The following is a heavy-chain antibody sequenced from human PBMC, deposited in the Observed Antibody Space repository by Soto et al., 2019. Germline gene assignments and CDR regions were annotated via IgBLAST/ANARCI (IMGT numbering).Heavy chain of an antibody. D-gene: IGHD6-13*01. CDR1: GFTFRSFT. CDR2: ISSNSAYI. Sequence: GGSLRLSCAASGFTFRSFTMNWVRQAPGKGLEWVSTISSNSAYIYYTDALRGRFTISRDNAKNSLHLQMNSPRAGDTAVYYCTRDASRDSSARGWFDPWGPGTLVTVSS. V-gene: IGHV3-21*01. CDR3: TRDASRDSSARGWFDP. J-gene: IGHJ5*01.